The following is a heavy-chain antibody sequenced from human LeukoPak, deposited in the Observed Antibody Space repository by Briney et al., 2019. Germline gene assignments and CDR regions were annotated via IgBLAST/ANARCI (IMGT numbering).Heavy chain of an antibody. V-gene: IGHV3-66*03. CDR3: ARDRAATQDWVEFDP. CDR1: GFSVSNYY. Sequence: GGFLRLSCAISGFSVSNYYMSWVRQAPGKGLEWVSLIRDSGETFYADSVKGRFTISRDNSKNTMYLQMNWLRVEDTAVYFCARDRAATQDWVEFDPWGQGTLVTVSS. CDR2: IRDSGET. D-gene: IGHD2-15*01. J-gene: IGHJ5*02.